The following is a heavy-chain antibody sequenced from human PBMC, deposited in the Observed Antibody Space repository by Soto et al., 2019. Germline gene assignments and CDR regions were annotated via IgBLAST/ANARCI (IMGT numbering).Heavy chain of an antibody. J-gene: IGHJ4*02. Sequence: EVQLVESGGGLVQPGGSLRLSCAASGFTFSSYWMHWVRQAPGKGLVWVSHIDSDGSRTSYADSVKGRFTISRDNAKNTLYLQVNSRRADDTAVYYCARGRPGGPLVGDYWGQGTLATVSS. CDR1: GFTFSSYW. CDR2: IDSDGSRT. D-gene: IGHD3-10*01. V-gene: IGHV3-74*01. CDR3: ARGRPGGPLVGDY.